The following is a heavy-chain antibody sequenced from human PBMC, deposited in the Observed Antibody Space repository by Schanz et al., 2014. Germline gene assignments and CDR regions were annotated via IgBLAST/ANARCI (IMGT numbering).Heavy chain of an antibody. Sequence: EVQVVESGGGFVQPGGSLRLSCAASGFTFSSYVMNWVRQAPGRGLEWVSFISASGDSTSYADSVKGRFTISRDNAKNTLYLQMNSLRVEDTAEYYCAKNWKGHHITGRPGWSDGMDVWGQGTTVTVSS. CDR1: GFTFSSYV. CDR3: AKNWKGHHITGRPGWSDGMDV. D-gene: IGHD6-6*01. CDR2: ISASGDST. V-gene: IGHV3-23*04. J-gene: IGHJ6*02.